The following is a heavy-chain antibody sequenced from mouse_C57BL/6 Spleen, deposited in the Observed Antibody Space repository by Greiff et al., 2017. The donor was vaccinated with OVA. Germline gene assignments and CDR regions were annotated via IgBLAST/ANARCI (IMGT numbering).Heavy chain of an antibody. CDR3: TRYLSDGYYFDY. V-gene: IGHV1-15*01. CDR1: GYTFTDYE. J-gene: IGHJ2*01. D-gene: IGHD2-3*01. CDR2: IDPETGGT. Sequence: VQLVESGAELVRPGASVTLSCKASGYTFTDYEMHWVKQTPVHGLEWIGAIDPETGGTAYNQKFKGKAILTADKSSSTAYMELRSLTSEDSAVYYCTRYLSDGYYFDYWGQGTTLTVSS.